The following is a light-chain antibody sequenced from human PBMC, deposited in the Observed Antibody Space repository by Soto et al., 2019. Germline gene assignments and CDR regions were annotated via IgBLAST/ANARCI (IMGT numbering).Light chain of an antibody. CDR3: QKYNSAPPWT. V-gene: IGKV1-27*01. J-gene: IGKJ1*01. CDR1: HGIGNY. Sequence: DIQITQSPSSLSASVGDIVTITCRASHGIGNYLAWYQQKPGKAPKLLIYDASSLESGVPLRFSGGGSGTDFTLTISTLQPEDVATYYCQKYNSAPPWTFGQGTKVDIK. CDR2: DAS.